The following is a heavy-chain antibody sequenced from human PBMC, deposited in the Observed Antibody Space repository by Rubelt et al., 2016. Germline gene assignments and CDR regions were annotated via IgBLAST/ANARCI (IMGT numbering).Heavy chain of an antibody. CDR3: AKDYDYYGSDY. Sequence: VQLVESGGGLVKPGGSLRLSCAASGFTFTSYSMNWVRQAPGQGLEWVSSISTGGGTSYYADSVKGRFTVSRDNTKNSLYLQMDSLRAEDTAVYYCAKDYDYYGSDYWGQGTLVTVSS. J-gene: IGHJ4*02. V-gene: IGHV3-21*04. CDR2: ISTGGGTS. CDR1: GFTFTSYS. D-gene: IGHD3-10*01.